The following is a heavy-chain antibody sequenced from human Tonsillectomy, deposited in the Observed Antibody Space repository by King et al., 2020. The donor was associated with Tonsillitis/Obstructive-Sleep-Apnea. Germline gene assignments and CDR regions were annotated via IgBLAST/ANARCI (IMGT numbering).Heavy chain of an antibody. CDR3: ARTKEYSSGWYSLGY. Sequence: QLVQSGGGLVKPGGSLRLSCAASGFTFSDYYMSWIRQAPGKGLEWVSYISSSSSCTNYADSVKGRFTISRDNAKNSLYLQMNSLRAEDTAVYYCARTKEYSSGWYSLGYWGQGPLVTVSP. V-gene: IGHV3-11*06. CDR2: ISSSSSCT. J-gene: IGHJ4*02. CDR1: GFTFSDYY. D-gene: IGHD6-19*01.